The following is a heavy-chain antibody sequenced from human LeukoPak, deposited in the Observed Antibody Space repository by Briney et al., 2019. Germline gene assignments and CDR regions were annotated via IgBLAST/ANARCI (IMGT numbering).Heavy chain of an antibody. CDR2: IYLGDSDT. CDR3: ARYSSGYPYPDY. D-gene: IGHD3-22*01. Sequence: GESLKISCKGSRYSFTNYWIAWVRQMPGKGLEWMGIIYLGDSDTRYIPSFQGQVTISADKSISTAYLQWSSLKASDTAMYCCARYSSGYPYPDYWGQGTLVTVSS. CDR1: RYSFTNYW. J-gene: IGHJ4*02. V-gene: IGHV5-51*01.